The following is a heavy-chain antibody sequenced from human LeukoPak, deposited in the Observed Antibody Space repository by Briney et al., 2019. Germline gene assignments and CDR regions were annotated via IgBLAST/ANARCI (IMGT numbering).Heavy chain of an antibody. Sequence: SETLSLTCTVSGVSISSYYRSWIRQPPGKGLEWIGYIYYSGSTNYNPSLKSRVTISVDTSKNQFSLKLSSVTAADTAVYYCARTYYYGAGSYYLDYWGQGTLVTVPS. D-gene: IGHD3-10*01. CDR3: ARTYYYGAGSYYLDY. CDR1: GVSISSYY. CDR2: IYYSGST. J-gene: IGHJ4*02. V-gene: IGHV4-59*08.